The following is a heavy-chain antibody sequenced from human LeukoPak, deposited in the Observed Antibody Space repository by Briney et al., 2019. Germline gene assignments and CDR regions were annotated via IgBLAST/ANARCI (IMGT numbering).Heavy chain of an antibody. V-gene: IGHV3-11*04. CDR1: GFTFSDYY. CDR3: AREVKMATHYYFDY. Sequence: GGSLRLSCAASGFTFSDYYMSRIRQAPGKGLEWVSYISSSGSTIYYADSVKGRFTISRDNAKNSLYLQMNSLRAEDTAVYYCAREVKMATHYYFDYWGQGTLVTVSS. J-gene: IGHJ4*02. D-gene: IGHD5-24*01. CDR2: ISSSGSTI.